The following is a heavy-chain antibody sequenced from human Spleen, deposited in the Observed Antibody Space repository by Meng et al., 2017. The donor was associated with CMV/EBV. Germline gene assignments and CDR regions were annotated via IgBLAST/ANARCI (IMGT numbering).Heavy chain of an antibody. CDR2: ISSSSSYI. CDR1: GFTFSSYS. J-gene: IGHJ4*02. D-gene: IGHD3-10*01. V-gene: IGHV3-21*01. Sequence: GESLKISCAASGFTFSSYSMNWVRQAPGKGLEWVSSISSSSSYIYYADSVKGRFTISRDNAKNSLYLQMNSLRAEDTAVYYCARMTESNYGYFDSWGQGTLVTVSS. CDR3: ARMTESNYGYFDS.